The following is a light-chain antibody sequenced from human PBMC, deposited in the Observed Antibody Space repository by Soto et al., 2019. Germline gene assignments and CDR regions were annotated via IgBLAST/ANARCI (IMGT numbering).Light chain of an antibody. CDR1: QSVSSN. J-gene: IGKJ1*01. Sequence: EIVMTQSPATLSVSPGERATLSCRASQSVSSNLAWYQQKPGQAPRLLIYGASTRATGIPARFSGSGSGTDFTLTISSLEPEDFAVYYCHQRSSWPRTFGQGTKVDI. CDR3: HQRSSWPRT. CDR2: GAS. V-gene: IGKV3-15*01.